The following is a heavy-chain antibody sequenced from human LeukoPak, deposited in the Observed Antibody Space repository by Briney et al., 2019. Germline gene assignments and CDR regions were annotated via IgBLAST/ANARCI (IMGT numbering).Heavy chain of an antibody. CDR2: ISAFNGDT. Sequence: ASVKVSCKASGYTFNHHGVTWVRQAPGQGLEWMGWISAFNGDTIYAQEFQGRVTLTTDTSTTTAYMELRSLRSDDTAVYYCARDINGYYYDSHGYYPTDLWGQGTLVTVSS. V-gene: IGHV1-18*01. CDR1: GYTFNHHG. J-gene: IGHJ5*02. D-gene: IGHD3-22*01. CDR3: ARDINGYYYDSHGYYPTDL.